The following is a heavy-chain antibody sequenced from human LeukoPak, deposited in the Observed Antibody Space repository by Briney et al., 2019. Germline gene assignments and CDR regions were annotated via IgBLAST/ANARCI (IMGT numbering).Heavy chain of an antibody. CDR1: GFTFSSYG. Sequence: GGSLRLSCAASGFTFSSYGMHWVRQAPGKGLEWVAVLWYDGSNKYYADSVKGRFTISRDNSKNTLYLQMNSLRAEDTAVYYCARGTPHIAARPHYYYYYMDVWGKGTTVTVSS. CDR2: LWYDGSNK. D-gene: IGHD6-13*01. V-gene: IGHV3-33*01. J-gene: IGHJ6*03. CDR3: ARGTPHIAARPHYYYYYMDV.